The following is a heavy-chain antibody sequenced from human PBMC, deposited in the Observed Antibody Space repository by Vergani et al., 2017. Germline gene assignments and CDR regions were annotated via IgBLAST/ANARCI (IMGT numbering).Heavy chain of an antibody. J-gene: IGHJ4*02. D-gene: IGHD2-21*02. V-gene: IGHV5-10-1*03. Sequence: EVQLVQSGAEVKKPGESLRISCKGSGYSFTSYWISWVRQMPGKGLEWMGRIDPSDSYTNYSPSFQGHVTISADKSISTAYLQWSSLKASDTAMYYCARGVVTAIPGVYYFDYWGQGTLVTVSS. CDR1: GYSFTSYW. CDR3: ARGVVTAIPGVYYFDY. CDR2: IDPSDSYT.